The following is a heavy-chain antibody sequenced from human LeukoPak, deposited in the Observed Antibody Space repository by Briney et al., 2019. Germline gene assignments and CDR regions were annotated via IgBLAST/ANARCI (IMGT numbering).Heavy chain of an antibody. CDR1: GYTFANYY. CDR3: ARSGWGNRQAFDI. D-gene: IGHD6-19*01. J-gene: IGHJ3*02. Sequence: ASVKVSCKASGYTFANYYIHWVRQAPGQGLEWMGWISGYNGNTKYAQKVQGRVTMTTDTSTSTAYMELRSLRSDDTAVYYCARSGWGNRQAFDIWGQGTMVTVSS. CDR2: ISGYNGNT. V-gene: IGHV1-18*04.